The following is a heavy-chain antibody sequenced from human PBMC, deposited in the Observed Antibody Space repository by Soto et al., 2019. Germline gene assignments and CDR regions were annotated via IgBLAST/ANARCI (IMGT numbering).Heavy chain of an antibody. CDR2: MTPNSGDT. CDR3: ARNLYNTGSFDH. V-gene: IGHV1-8*02. Sequence: QVQLVQSGAEVKKPGASVKVSCKASGYTFTSYDINWVRQAPRQGLEWVGWMTPNSGDTGYAQTFQGRVTLTRDTSRSTAYMELSSLTSEDTAVYYCARNLYNTGSFDHWGQGTLVTGSS. J-gene: IGHJ4*02. D-gene: IGHD1-20*01. CDR1: GYTFTSYD.